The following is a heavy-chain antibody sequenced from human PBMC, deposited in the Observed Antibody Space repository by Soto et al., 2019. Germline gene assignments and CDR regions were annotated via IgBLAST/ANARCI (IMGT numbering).Heavy chain of an antibody. CDR1: GFTVSSHA. CDR3: APHVSCSGGSCQYDAFAI. Sequence: EVQVLESGGGLVQPGGSLRLSCEGSGFTVSSHAMTWIRQAPGKGPEWVSTITADGGTYYADSVKGRFATSRDTSESPLYLQMTSLGAEDTAAYYCAPHVSCSGGSCQYDAFAIRGQGTMVTVSS. V-gene: IGHV3-23*01. J-gene: IGHJ3*02. CDR2: ITADGGT. D-gene: IGHD2-15*01.